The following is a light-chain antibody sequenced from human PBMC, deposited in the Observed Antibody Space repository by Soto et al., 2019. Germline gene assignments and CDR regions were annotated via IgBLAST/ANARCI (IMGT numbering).Light chain of an antibody. CDR2: DAS. CDR3: QQYNSYSPL. Sequence: DIQMTQSTSTLSASVGDRVTITCRASQSISSWLAWYQQKPGKAPKLLIYDASSLESGVPSRFSGSGSGTEFTLTISSLQPDDFATYYCQQYNSYSPLFGPGTKVDIK. CDR1: QSISSW. J-gene: IGKJ3*01. V-gene: IGKV1-5*01.